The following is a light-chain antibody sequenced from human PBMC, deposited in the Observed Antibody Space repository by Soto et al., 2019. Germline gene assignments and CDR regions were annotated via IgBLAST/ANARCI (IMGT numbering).Light chain of an antibody. CDR2: EGS. CDR1: SSDVGSYNS. V-gene: IGLV2-23*01. J-gene: IGLJ1*01. CDR3: CSYAGNPYV. Sequence: QSVLTQPASLSGSPGQSIAISCTGTSSDVGSYNSVSWYQQHPGKAPKLMIYEGSKRPSGVSDRFSGSKSGNTASLTISGLQAEDEADYYCCSYAGNPYVFGTGTKVTVL.